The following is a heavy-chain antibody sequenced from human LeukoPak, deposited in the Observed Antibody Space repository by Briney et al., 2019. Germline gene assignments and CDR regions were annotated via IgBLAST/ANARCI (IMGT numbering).Heavy chain of an antibody. CDR1: GFTFWRHG. CDR2: ITPNADRT. D-gene: IGHD3-22*01. J-gene: IGHJ1*01. V-gene: IGHV3-23*01. Sequence: GSLRLSCAGSGFTFWRHGMSWVRQAPGKGLEWASFITPNADRTSYADSVEGRFTISRDNPRNTLYMQMNSLRDEDTAAYDGSGYWVQWGQGTLVTVSS. CDR3: SGYWVQ.